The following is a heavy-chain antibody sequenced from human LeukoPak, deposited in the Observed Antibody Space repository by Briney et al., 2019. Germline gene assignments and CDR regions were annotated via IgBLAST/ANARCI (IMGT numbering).Heavy chain of an antibody. CDR2: INYKWNT. D-gene: IGHD3-3*02. V-gene: IGHV4-59*08. J-gene: IGHJ6*03. CDR3: ARRISDPNYHYMDV. Sequence: SETLSLSCTVSGGSIKGDYRSWIRQPPGKGLEWIGYINYKWNTNSNPSLKSRVTLSIDTSKNQFSLRLTSVTAADTAVYYCARRISDPNYHYMDVWGKGTAFTVSS. CDR1: GGSIKGDY.